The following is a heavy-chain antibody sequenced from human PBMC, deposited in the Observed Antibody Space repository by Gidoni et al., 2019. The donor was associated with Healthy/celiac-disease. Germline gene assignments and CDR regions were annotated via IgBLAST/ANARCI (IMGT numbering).Heavy chain of an antibody. CDR2: IYTSGST. Sequence: QVQLQESGPGLVKPSQTLSLTCTVSGGSISSGSYYWSWIRQPAGKGLEWIGRIYTSGSTNYHPSLKSRVTISVDTSKNQFSLKLSSVTAADTAVYYCASDRRDYGDYGAGDFDYWGQGTLVTVSS. CDR3: ASDRRDYGDYGAGDFDY. V-gene: IGHV4-61*02. CDR1: GGSISSGSYY. D-gene: IGHD4-17*01. J-gene: IGHJ4*02.